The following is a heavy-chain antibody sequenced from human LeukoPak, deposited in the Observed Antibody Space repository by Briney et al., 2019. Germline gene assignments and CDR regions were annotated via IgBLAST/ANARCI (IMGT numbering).Heavy chain of an antibody. CDR1: GASIRSYY. D-gene: IGHD1-26*01. Sequence: PSETLSLTCTVSGASIRSYYWSWIRQPPGKGLEWIGYINYSESTNYNPSLKSRVTMSVDTSKNQFSLKLSSVTAADTAVYYCARAVLGINWFDPWGQGTLVTVSS. CDR2: INYSEST. V-gene: IGHV4-59*08. J-gene: IGHJ5*02. CDR3: ARAVLGINWFDP.